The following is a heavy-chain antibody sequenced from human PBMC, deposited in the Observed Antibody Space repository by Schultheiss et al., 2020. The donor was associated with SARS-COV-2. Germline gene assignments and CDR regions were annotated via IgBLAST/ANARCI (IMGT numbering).Heavy chain of an antibody. CDR2: ISGSGGST. CDR1: GFTFSTYG. J-gene: IGHJ6*02. V-gene: IGHV3-23*01. CDR3: ARDVAGGAVTNYYYNYYGMDV. Sequence: GGSLRLSCAASGFTFSTYGMHWVRRAPGKGLEWVSAISGSGGSTYYADSVKGRFTISRDNSKNTLYLQMNSLRAEDTAVYYCARDVAGGAVTNYYYNYYGMDVWGQGTTVTVSS. D-gene: IGHD4-17*01.